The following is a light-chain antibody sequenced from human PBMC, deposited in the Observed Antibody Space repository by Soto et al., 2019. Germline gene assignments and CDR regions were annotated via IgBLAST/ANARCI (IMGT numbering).Light chain of an antibody. CDR3: QQYGSSPWP. CDR1: RNINGNY. CDR2: GTS. Sequence: EFVLTQSPGTLSLSPGERSTLSCRASRNINGNYLGWYQLKRGQAPRLLIYGTSTRATGIPDRFSGSGSGTDFTLTISRLEPEDFAVYYCQQYGSSPWPFGQGTKVDIK. V-gene: IGKV3-20*01. J-gene: IGKJ1*01.